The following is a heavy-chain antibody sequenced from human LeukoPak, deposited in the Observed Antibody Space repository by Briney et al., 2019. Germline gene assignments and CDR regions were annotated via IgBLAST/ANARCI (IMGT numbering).Heavy chain of an antibody. CDR2: ICGSGGCT. Sequence: GGSLRLSCAASGFTFNTYAIYWVRQAPGKGLEWVSGICGSGGCTYYADSMKGRFTISRDNSKNTVYLQMNSLTADDTAVYYCVKTTVGYSSGRYPGWPADCWGQGTLVTVSP. D-gene: IGHD6-19*01. CDR1: GFTFNTYA. CDR3: VKTTVGYSSGRYPGWPADC. J-gene: IGHJ4*02. V-gene: IGHV3-23*01.